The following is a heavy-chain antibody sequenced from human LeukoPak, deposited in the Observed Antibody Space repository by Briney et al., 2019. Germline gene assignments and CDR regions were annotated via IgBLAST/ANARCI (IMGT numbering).Heavy chain of an antibody. V-gene: IGHV3-33*01. CDR1: GFTFSSYG. J-gene: IGHJ3*02. CDR2: IWYDGSNK. Sequence: QTGGSLRLSCAASGFTFSSYGMHWVRQAPGKGLEWVAVIWYDGSNKYYADSVKGRFTISRDNSKNTLYLQMNSLRAADTAVYYCAREGRAAAFDIWGQGTMVTVSS. D-gene: IGHD2-15*01. CDR3: AREGRAAAFDI.